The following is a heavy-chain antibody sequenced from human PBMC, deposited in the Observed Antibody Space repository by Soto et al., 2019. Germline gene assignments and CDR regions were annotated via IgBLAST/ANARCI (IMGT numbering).Heavy chain of an antibody. V-gene: IGHV6-1*01. J-gene: IGHJ4*02. CDR2: TYYRSKWYN. Sequence: SQTLSLTCAISGDSVSSNSAAWNWIRQSPSRGLEWLGRTYYRSKWYNDYAVSVKSRITINPDTSKNQFSLNLASVTAADTAMYYCARVRPPSSTRPAAVLYYFDYWGQGTLVTVSS. CDR1: GDSVSSNSAA. CDR3: ARVRPPSSTRPAAVLYYFDY. D-gene: IGHD2-2*01.